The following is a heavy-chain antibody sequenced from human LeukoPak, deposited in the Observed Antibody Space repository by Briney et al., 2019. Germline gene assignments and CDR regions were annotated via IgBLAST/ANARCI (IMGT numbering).Heavy chain of an antibody. V-gene: IGHV3-21*01. J-gene: IGHJ4*02. CDR2: ITSGGDYI. CDR3: ARGHYDVLAASYKWTPDY. Sequence: GGSLRLSCAASGFTFNTFNMNWVRQAPGKGLEWVSSITSGGDYIYYADSVKGRFTTPRDNAKNSLSLQLSSLRVEDTAVYYCARGHYDVLAASYKWTPDYWGQGTLVTVSS. CDR1: GFTFNTFN. D-gene: IGHD3-9*01.